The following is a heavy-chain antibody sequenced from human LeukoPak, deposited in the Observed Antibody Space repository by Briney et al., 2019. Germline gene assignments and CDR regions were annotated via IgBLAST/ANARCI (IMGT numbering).Heavy chain of an antibody. Sequence: SVKVSCKASGGTFSSYAISWVRQAPGQGLEWMGGIIPIFGTANYAQKFQGRVTITADESTSTAYMELSSLRSEDTAVYYCAREKQVRGVDDAFDIWGQGTLVTVSS. J-gene: IGHJ3*02. CDR3: AREKQVRGVDDAFDI. D-gene: IGHD3-10*01. CDR2: IIPIFGTA. CDR1: GGTFSSYA. V-gene: IGHV1-69*13.